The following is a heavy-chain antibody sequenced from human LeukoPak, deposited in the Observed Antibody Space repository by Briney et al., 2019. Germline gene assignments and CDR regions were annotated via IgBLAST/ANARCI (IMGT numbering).Heavy chain of an antibody. J-gene: IGHJ3*02. V-gene: IGHV3-7*01. CDR2: IRQDGSEK. Sequence: GGSLRLSCAASGFTFSSYWMSWVRQAPGKGLEWVANIRQDGSEKYYVDSVKGRFTISRDNAKNSLYLQMNSLRAEDTAVYYCAREGLAVALGAFDIWGQGTMVTVSS. CDR3: AREGLAVALGAFDI. CDR1: GFTFSSYW. D-gene: IGHD6-19*01.